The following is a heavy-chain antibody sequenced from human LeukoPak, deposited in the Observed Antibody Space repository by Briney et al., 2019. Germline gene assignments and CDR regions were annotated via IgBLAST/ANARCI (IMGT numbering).Heavy chain of an antibody. D-gene: IGHD3/OR15-3a*01. CDR3: ARQTGSGLFILP. Sequence: SETLSLTCTVSGGSISSGSYYWGWIRQPPGKGLEWIGSVPYSGSTYYKPSLKSRVTISVDTSKNQFSLKLSSVTAADTAVYYCARQTGSGLFILPGGQGTLVTVSS. CDR1: GGSISSGSYY. V-gene: IGHV4-39*01. CDR2: VPYSGST. J-gene: IGHJ4*02.